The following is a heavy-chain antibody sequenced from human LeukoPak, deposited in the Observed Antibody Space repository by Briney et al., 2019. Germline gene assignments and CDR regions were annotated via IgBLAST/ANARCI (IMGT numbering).Heavy chain of an antibody. CDR1: GFTFDDYA. CDR3: AKDMGSGWYRRFDY. J-gene: IGHJ4*02. Sequence: GGSLRLSCAASGFTFDDYAMHWVRQAPGKGLEWVSGISWNSGSIGYADSVKGRFTISRDNAKNSLYLQMNSLRAEDTALYYCAKDMGSGWYRRFDYWGQGTLVTVSS. V-gene: IGHV3-9*01. D-gene: IGHD6-19*01. CDR2: ISWNSGSI.